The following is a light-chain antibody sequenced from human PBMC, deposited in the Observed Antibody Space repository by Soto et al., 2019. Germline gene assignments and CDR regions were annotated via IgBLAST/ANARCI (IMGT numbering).Light chain of an antibody. CDR3: SSYSNSRTLL. V-gene: IGLV2-14*03. CDR2: DVS. CDR1: SSDVGAYFY. Sequence: QSASVSGSPGQSITISCAGTSSDVGAYFYVSWYQQHPGKVPKLMIYDVSHRPSGVSNRFSGSKSGNTASLTISGLRAEDEADYFCSSYSNSRTLLFGGGTKLTVL. J-gene: IGLJ3*02.